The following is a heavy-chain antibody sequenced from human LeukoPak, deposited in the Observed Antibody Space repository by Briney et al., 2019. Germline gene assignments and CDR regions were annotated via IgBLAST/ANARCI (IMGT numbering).Heavy chain of an antibody. D-gene: IGHD4/OR15-4a*01. CDR2: INPNTGDT. Sequence: ASVKVSCKASGYTFSDYYLFWVRQAPGQGLEWMGWINPNTGDTKYGQKFQGRVTLTRDTSIRTTYMELSSLRSDDTAVYYCARDERFSYGDNHYPDLEYWGQGTLVTVSS. J-gene: IGHJ4*02. V-gene: IGHV1-2*02. CDR1: GYTFSDYY. CDR3: ARDERFSYGDNHYPDLEY.